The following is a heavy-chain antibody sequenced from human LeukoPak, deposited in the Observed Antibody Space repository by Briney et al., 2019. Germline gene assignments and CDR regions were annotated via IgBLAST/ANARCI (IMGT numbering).Heavy chain of an antibody. CDR2: SGST. CDR1: GGSFSSYY. Sequence: PSETLSLTCTVSGGSFSSYYWSWIRQPPGKGLEWIGYSGSTNYNPSLKSRVTISVDTSKNQFSLKLSSVTAADTAVYYCARERLYYYDDWGQGTLVTVSS. CDR3: ARERLYYYDD. D-gene: IGHD2-21*02. V-gene: IGHV4-59*01. J-gene: IGHJ4*02.